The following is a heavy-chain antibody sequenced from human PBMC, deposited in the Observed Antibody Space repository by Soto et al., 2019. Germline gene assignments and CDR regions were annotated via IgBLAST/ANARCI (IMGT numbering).Heavy chain of an antibody. CDR2: ISDVGAST. CDR3: AKALCTYSSGSCYFDY. Sequence: HPGGSLRLSCAASGFTFSSHVLSWVRQAPGKGLEWVSAISDVGASTYYADSVKGRFTISRDNSKNTLFLQMNNLRAEDTALYYCAKALCTYSSGSCYFDYWGQGTLVTVSS. D-gene: IGHD6-19*01. V-gene: IGHV3-23*01. J-gene: IGHJ4*02. CDR1: GFTFSSHV.